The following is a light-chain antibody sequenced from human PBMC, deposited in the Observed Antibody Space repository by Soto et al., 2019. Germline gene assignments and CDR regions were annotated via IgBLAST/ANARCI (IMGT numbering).Light chain of an antibody. CDR3: QQRSNWPYLT. CDR2: DAS. J-gene: IGKJ4*01. Sequence: EIVLTQSPDTLSLSPGERATLSCRASQSVSGYLGWYHQKPGQAPRLLIYDASNRAYGVPARFRGSGSGTNFTLTIASLEPDDVAVYYCQQRSNWPYLTFGGGTRV. CDR1: QSVSGY. V-gene: IGKV3-11*01.